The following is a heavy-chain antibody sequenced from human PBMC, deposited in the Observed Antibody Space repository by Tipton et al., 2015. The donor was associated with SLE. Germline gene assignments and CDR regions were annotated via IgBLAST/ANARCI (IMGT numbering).Heavy chain of an antibody. CDR1: GDSITGLYDY. V-gene: IGHV3-66*02. CDR3: ARALLWFGDYMDV. J-gene: IGHJ6*03. D-gene: IGHD3-10*01. CDR2: IYRGGTT. Sequence: GSLRLSCKVSGDSITGLYDYWGWVRQAPGKGLEWVSVIYRGGTTYYADSVKGRFTMSRDNSKNTLYLQMNSLRAEDTAMYYCARALLWFGDYMDVWGKGTTVTVSS.